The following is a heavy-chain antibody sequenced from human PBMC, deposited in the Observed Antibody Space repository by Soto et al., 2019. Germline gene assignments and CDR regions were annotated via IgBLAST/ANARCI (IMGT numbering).Heavy chain of an antibody. CDR2: ISWNSGSI. J-gene: IGHJ4*02. CDR3: AKDIMLFGELFDY. V-gene: IGHV3-9*03. D-gene: IGHD3-10*02. CDR1: GFTLDDYA. Sequence: GGSLRLSCAASGFTLDDYAMHWVRQAPGKGLEWASGISWNSGSIGYADSVKGRFTISRDNAKNSLYLQMNSLRAEYMALYYCAKDIMLFGELFDYWGQGTLVTVSS.